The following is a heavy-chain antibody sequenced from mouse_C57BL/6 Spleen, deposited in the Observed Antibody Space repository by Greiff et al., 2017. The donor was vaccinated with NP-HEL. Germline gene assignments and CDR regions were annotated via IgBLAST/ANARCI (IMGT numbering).Heavy chain of an antibody. CDR3: ARGGVYYGSIWYFDV. CDR2: INPNNGGT. CDR1: GYTFTDYY. J-gene: IGHJ1*03. Sequence: DVQLQESGPELVKPGASVKISCKASGYTFTDYYMNWVKQSHGKSLEWIGDINPNNGGTSYNQKFKGKATLTVDKSSSTAYMELRSLTSEDSAVYYCARGGVYYGSIWYFDVWGTGTTVTVSS. D-gene: IGHD1-1*01. V-gene: IGHV1-26*01.